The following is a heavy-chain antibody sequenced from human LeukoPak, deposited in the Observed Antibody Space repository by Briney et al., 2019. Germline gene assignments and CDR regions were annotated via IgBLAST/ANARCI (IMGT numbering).Heavy chain of an antibody. CDR1: GGSFSGYY. CDR2: INHSGST. D-gene: IGHD6-13*01. V-gene: IGHV4-34*01. J-gene: IGHJ4*02. Sequence: SETLSLTCAVYGGSFSGYYWSWIRQPPGKGLEWIGEINHSGSTNYNPSLKSRVTISVDTSKNQFSLKLSSVTAADTAVYYCARRPIGSYSPKYWGQGTLVTVSS. CDR3: ARRPIGSYSPKY.